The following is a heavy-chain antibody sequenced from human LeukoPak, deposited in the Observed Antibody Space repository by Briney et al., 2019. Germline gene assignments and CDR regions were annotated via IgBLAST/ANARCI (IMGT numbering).Heavy chain of an antibody. CDR3: ARLDYGDYVGYFDY. CDR1: GDSVSSNSAA. CDR2: TYYRSKWYN. Sequence: SQTLSLTCAISGDSVSSNSAAWNWIRQSPSRGLEWLGRTYYRSKWYNDYAVSVKSRITINPDTSKNQFSLKLSSVTAADTAVYYCARLDYGDYVGYFDYWGQGTLVTVSS. V-gene: IGHV6-1*01. J-gene: IGHJ4*02. D-gene: IGHD4-17*01.